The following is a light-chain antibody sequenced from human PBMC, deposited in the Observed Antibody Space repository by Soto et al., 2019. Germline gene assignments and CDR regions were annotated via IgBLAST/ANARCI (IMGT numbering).Light chain of an antibody. Sequence: QSVLTQPPSVSGAPVQRVTISCTGNNSNLGAGYDVHWYQQLPGAAPQLVVLGNRNRPSGVPERFSGSKSGTSASLAITGLQAEDEADYYCQANDYSLTACVVGGGTKLNVL. CDR3: QANDYSLTACV. CDR1: NSNLGAGYD. V-gene: IGLV1-40*01. J-gene: IGLJ3*02. CDR2: GNR.